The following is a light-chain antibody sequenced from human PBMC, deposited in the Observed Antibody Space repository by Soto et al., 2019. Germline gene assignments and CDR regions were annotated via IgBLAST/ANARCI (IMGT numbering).Light chain of an antibody. Sequence: EFVLTQSPGTLSLSPGERATLSCRASQTVRNNYLAGYQQTNGQAPKLLIHDASSRDTGIPDRFSGSGSGTDFTLTIRRLQPEDVETYYCQKYNSDPPTFGQGTKVDIK. CDR3: QKYNSDPPT. J-gene: IGKJ1*01. CDR2: DAS. CDR1: QTVRNNY. V-gene: IGKV3-20*01.